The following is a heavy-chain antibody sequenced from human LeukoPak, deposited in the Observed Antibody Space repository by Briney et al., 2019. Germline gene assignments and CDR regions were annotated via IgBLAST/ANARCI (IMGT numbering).Heavy chain of an antibody. J-gene: IGHJ4*02. Sequence: ASVKVSCKASGYTFTSYYMHWVRQAPGQVLVWMGIINPSGGSTSYAQKFQGRVTMTRNTSISTAYMELSSLRSEDTAVYYCARGLNLVNGRESQDWGQGTLVTVSS. D-gene: IGHD3-9*01. CDR3: ARGLNLVNGRESQD. V-gene: IGHV1-46*01. CDR1: GYTFTSYY. CDR2: INPSGGST.